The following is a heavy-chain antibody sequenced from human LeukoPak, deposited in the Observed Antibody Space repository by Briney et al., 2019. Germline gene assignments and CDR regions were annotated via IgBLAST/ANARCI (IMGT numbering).Heavy chain of an antibody. CDR2: IYYSGST. V-gene: IGHV4-59*08. CDR3: ARLDVDTAMVWAFDI. CDR1: GGSISSYY. Sequence: SETLSLTCTVSGGSISSYYWSWIRQPPGKGLEWIGYIYYSGSTNYNPSLKSRVTISVDTSKNQFSLKLSSVTAADTAVYYCARLDVDTAMVWAFDIWGQGTVVTVSS. J-gene: IGHJ3*02. D-gene: IGHD5-18*01.